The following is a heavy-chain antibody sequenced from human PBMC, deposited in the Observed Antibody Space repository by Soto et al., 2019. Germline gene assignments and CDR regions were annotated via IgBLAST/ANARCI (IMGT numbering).Heavy chain of an antibody. CDR1: GGSISSGGYY. CDR3: ARSWNYYYYGMDV. D-gene: IGHD6-13*01. J-gene: IGHJ6*02. Sequence: PSETLSLTCTVSGGSISSGGYYWSWIRQHPGKGLEWIGYIYYSGSTYYNPSLKSRVTISVDTSKNQFSLKLSSVTAADTAVYYCARSWNYYYYGMDVWGQGTTVTVSS. CDR2: IYYSGST. V-gene: IGHV4-31*03.